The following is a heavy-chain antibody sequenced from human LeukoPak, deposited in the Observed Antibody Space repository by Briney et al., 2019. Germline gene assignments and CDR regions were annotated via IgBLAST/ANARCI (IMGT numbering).Heavy chain of an antibody. CDR3: ARDSSGWTFDY. V-gene: IGHV4-59*01. CDR1: GVSISSYY. CDR2: IYYSGST. Sequence: PSETLSLTCTVSGVSISSYYWSWIRQPPGKGLEWIGYIYYSGSTNYNPSLKSRVTISVDTSKNQFSLKLSSVTAADTAVYYCARDSSGWTFDYWGQGTLVTVSS. J-gene: IGHJ4*02. D-gene: IGHD6-19*01.